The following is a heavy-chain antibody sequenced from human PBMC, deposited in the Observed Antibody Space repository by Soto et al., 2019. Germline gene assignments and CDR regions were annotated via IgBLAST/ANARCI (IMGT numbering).Heavy chain of an antibody. CDR1: GGTFSSYA. CDR2: IIPIFGTA. CDR3: ARDYVPDCGGDCYYYGMDV. V-gene: IGHV1-69*13. D-gene: IGHD2-21*01. Sequence: ASVKVSCKASGGTFSSYAISWVRQAPGQGLDWMGGIIPIFGTANYAQKFQGRVTITADESTSTAYMELSSLRSEDTAVYYCARDYVPDCGGDCYYYGMDVWGQGTTVTVSS. J-gene: IGHJ6*02.